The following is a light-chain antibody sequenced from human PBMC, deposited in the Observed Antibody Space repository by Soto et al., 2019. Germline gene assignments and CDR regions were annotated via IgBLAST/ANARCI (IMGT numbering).Light chain of an antibody. J-gene: IGLJ3*02. CDR2: DVS. CDR1: NSDVGNYNY. CDR3: CAYAGSHTLL. V-gene: IGLV2-11*01. Sequence: QSALTQPRSVSGSPGQSVTISCTGTNSDVGNYNYVSWYQQHPGKAPKLMIYDVSKRPSGVPDRFSGSKSGNTASLTISGLQAEDEADYHCCAYAGSHTLLFGGGTKLTVL.